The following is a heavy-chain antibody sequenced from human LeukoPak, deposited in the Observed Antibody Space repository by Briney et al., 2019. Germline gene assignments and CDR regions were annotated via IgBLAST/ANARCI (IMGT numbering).Heavy chain of an antibody. D-gene: IGHD3-10*01. J-gene: IGHJ4*02. Sequence: GGSLRLSCAASGFTFSRYGMHWVRQAPGKGLEWVAVISYEGGNKYYVDSVKGRFTISRDNSKNTLYLQMDSLRAEDTAVYYCARGDTMVRGVPGPDYWGQGTLVTVSS. V-gene: IGHV3-30*03. CDR2: ISYEGGNK. CDR3: ARGDTMVRGVPGPDY. CDR1: GFTFSRYG.